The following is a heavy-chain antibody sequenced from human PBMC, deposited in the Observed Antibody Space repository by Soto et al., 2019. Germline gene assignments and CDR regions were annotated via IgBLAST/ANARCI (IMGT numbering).Heavy chain of an antibody. CDR3: ATWHEREHAYDV. D-gene: IGHD1-1*01. V-gene: IGHV3-53*01. J-gene: IGHJ3*01. CDR1: GFTISGKKY. CDR2: LYDLDGS. Sequence: SLRLSCAAFGFTISGKKYVAWVRQAPGKGLEWVSALYDLDGSFYAASVKGRFTTSSGSSKTTVYLQMNDLRPDDTAVYYCATWHEREHAYDVWGQGTTVTVSS.